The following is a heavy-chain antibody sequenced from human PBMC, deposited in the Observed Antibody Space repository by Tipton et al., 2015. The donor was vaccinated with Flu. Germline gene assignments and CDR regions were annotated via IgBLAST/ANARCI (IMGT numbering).Heavy chain of an antibody. J-gene: IGHJ4*02. CDR2: VHTSGNT. CDR1: GGSISSSNYY. Sequence: TLSLTCTVSGGSISSSNYYWTWIRQPAGKRLQWIGRVHTSGNTHYDPSFESRVTISLDTSKSQFSLKLRSVTAADTAVYFCARGMASGATYFDYWGPGTLVTVSS. V-gene: IGHV4-61*02. CDR3: ARGMASGATYFDY. D-gene: IGHD6-19*01.